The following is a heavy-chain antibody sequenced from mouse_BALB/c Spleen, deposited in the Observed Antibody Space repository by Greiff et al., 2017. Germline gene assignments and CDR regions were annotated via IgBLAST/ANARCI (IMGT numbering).Heavy chain of an antibody. D-gene: IGHD2-14*01. CDR3: ARKGYDRDYYAMDY. V-gene: IGHV2-2*02. CDR1: GFSLTSYG. Sequence: VHLVESGPGLVQPSQSLSITCTVSGFSLTSYGVHWVRQSPGKGLEWLGVIWSGGSTDYNAAFISRLSISKDNSKSQVFFKMNSLQANDTAIYYCARKGYDRDYYAMDYWGQGTSVTVSS. CDR2: IWSGGST. J-gene: IGHJ4*01.